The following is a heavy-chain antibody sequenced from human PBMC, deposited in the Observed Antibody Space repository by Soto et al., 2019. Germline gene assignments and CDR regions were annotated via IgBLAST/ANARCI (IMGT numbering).Heavy chain of an antibody. V-gene: IGHV1-18*01. CDR3: VRDLQLSP. D-gene: IGHD1-1*01. J-gene: IGHJ5*02. CDR1: VYPLTNYG. CDR2: IIGHNGHT. Sequence: QVQLVQAGDEVKKTWASVKVSCRASVYPLTNYGISWVRQAPGQGIFWMGWIIGHNGHTLYAQNVQGRLTLTIDTPTNTAYMELMRLKTDDTAMYYCVRDLQLSPWGQGTLVTVSS.